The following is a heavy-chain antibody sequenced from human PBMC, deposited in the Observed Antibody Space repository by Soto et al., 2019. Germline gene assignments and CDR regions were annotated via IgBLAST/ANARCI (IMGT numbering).Heavy chain of an antibody. D-gene: IGHD2-8*02. V-gene: IGHV4-34*01. CDR2: INHSGST. CDR1: GGSFSGYY. J-gene: IGHJ4*02. CDR3: ARDKITGLFDY. Sequence: QVQLRQWGAGLLKPSETLSLTCAVYGGSFSGYYWTWIRQPPGTGLEWIGEINHSGSTNYNPSLKSRATISVDTSKNQFSLKLTSVTAADTAVYYCARDKITGLFDYWGQGTLVTVSS.